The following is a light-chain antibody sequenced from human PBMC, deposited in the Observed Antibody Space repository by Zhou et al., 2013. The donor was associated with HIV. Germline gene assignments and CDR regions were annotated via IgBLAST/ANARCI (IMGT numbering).Light chain of an antibody. V-gene: IGKV1-5*03. CDR2: KAS. CDR1: QSINAW. CDR3: QHQTT. Sequence: DIQMTQSPSRLSASVGDRVTITCRASQSINAWLAWYQHKPGKAPTLLIYKASTLESGVPSRFSGGGSGTQFTLTIDNLQPDDFATYYCQHQTTFGQGTKVDVK. J-gene: IGKJ1*01.